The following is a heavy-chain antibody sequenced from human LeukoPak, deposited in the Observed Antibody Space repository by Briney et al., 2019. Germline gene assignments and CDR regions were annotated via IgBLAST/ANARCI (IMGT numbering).Heavy chain of an antibody. CDR3: ANGGSYCGADCYLPAFDF. Sequence: SETLSLTCTVSGGSISSDYWSWIRQPAGKGLEWIGRIYASGSTNYNPSLRSRITMSVDTSKNQFSLKLNSVTAADTAVYYCANGGSYCGADCYLPAFDFWGQGTLVTVSS. J-gene: IGHJ4*02. CDR1: GGSISSDY. D-gene: IGHD2-21*02. V-gene: IGHV4-4*07. CDR2: IYASGST.